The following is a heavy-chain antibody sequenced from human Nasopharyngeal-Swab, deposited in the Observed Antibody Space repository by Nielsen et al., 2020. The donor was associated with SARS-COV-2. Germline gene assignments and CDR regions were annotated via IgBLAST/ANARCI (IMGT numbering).Heavy chain of an antibody. V-gene: IGHV1-3*01. CDR3: ARSGTVGAPGFDY. D-gene: IGHD1-26*01. Sequence: ASVKVSCKVSGYTFTTYAIHWVRHAPGQRLEWMAWINAGTGNREYSQRFQGGVTISADTSASTAYMELHSLRSEDTAVYYCARSGTVGAPGFDYWGQGTLVTVSS. CDR1: GYTFTTYA. CDR2: INAGTGNR. J-gene: IGHJ4*02.